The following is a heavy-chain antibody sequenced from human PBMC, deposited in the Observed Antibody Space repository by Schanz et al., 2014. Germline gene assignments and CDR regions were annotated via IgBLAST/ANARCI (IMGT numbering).Heavy chain of an antibody. CDR1: GFTFISYD. D-gene: IGHD3-9*01. J-gene: IGHJ4*02. V-gene: IGHV3-NL1*01. CDR2: IYTDGST. Sequence: QAQLVESGGGVVQPGRSLRLSCVASGFTFISYDIHWVRQAPGKGLEWVSIIYTDGSTYYADSVRDRFTISRDNSKNTLYLQVNSLRAEDTAVYYCAKHVRSLTGNDYWGQGTLVTVSS. CDR3: AKHVRSLTGNDY.